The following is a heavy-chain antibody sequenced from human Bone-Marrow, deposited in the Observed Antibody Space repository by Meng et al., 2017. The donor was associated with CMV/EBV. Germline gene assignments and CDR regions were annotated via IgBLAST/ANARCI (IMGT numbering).Heavy chain of an antibody. CDR3: ARELVVVTHYYFDY. J-gene: IGHJ4*02. V-gene: IGHV4-4*07. CDR1: GGSINSYS. D-gene: IGHD3-22*01. Sequence: IVSGGSINSYSWSWIRQPAGKGLEWIGRIYTSGNTNYNPSLKSRVTMSVDTSKTQFSLKLTSVTAADTAVYFCARELVVVTHYYFDYWGQGTLVTVSS. CDR2: IYTSGNT.